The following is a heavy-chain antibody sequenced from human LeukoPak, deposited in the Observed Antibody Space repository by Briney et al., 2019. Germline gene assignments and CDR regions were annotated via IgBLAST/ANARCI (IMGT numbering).Heavy chain of an antibody. J-gene: IGHJ5*02. V-gene: IGHV1-18*04. Sequence: ASVKVSCKASGYTFTNYGITWVRQAPGQGLEWMGWIRASNGNIDYAQKLQGRVTMTTETSTNTAYMELRSLTSDDTAVYYCARGPYCSSTSCYGKWAGFDPWGQGTLVTVSS. CDR1: GYTFTNYG. CDR3: ARGPYCSSTSCYGKWAGFDP. D-gene: IGHD2-2*01. CDR2: IRASNGNI.